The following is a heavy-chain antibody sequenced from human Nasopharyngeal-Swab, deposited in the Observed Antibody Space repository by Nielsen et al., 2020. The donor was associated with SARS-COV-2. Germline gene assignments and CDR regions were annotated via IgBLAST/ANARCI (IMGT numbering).Heavy chain of an antibody. Sequence: ASVTVSCKASGYTLTGYYMHWVRQAPGQGLEWMGWINPHSRGTKYAQKFQGRVTMTSDTSINTAYMELRRLRSDDTDVYYCARDDYGDYGYFGHWGQGTLVTVSS. J-gene: IGHJ4*02. CDR1: GYTLTGYY. CDR3: ARDDYGDYGYFGH. V-gene: IGHV1-2*02. CDR2: INPHSRGT. D-gene: IGHD4-17*01.